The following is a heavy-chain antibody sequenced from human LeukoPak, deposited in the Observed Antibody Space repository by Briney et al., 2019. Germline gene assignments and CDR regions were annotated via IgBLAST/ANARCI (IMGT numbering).Heavy chain of an antibody. Sequence: PSETLSLTCTVSGGSISSYYWSWIRQPAGKGLEWIGRIYTSGSTNYNPSLKSRVTMSVDTSKNQFSLKLSSVTAADTAVYYCARAFSPAGDYTPLDYWGQGFLVTVSS. CDR1: GGSISSYY. CDR3: ARAFSPAGDYTPLDY. V-gene: IGHV4-4*07. CDR2: IYTSGST. J-gene: IGHJ4*02. D-gene: IGHD4-17*01.